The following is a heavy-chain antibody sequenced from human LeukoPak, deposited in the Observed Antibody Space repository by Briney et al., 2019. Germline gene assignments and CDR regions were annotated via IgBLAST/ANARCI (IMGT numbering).Heavy chain of an antibody. Sequence: SETLSLTCTVSGASIRSSSYYWGWIRQPPGRGLEWIGSIFYSGSTYYNPSIKSRVTISVDTSKNQFSLKLRSVTAADTAVYYCASTLTYYYGSGSYYIDCWGQGTLVTVSS. CDR3: ASTLTYYYGSGSYYIDC. CDR1: GASIRSSSYY. CDR2: IFYSGST. J-gene: IGHJ4*02. D-gene: IGHD3-10*01. V-gene: IGHV4-39*01.